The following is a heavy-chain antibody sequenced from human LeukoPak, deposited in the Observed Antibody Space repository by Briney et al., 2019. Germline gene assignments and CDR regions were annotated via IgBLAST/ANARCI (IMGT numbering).Heavy chain of an antibody. CDR2: VNTKTGRT. D-gene: IGHD3-3*01. Sequence: ASVKVSCKTSGYSFTDYYIHWVREAPGQGLEWMAWVNTKTGRTSSARKFQGRVTMTRDPSITTVYMDMAWLTSDDTAIYFCARADFIDAGPYLIGPWGQGTLVTVSS. CDR3: ARADFIDAGPYLIGP. J-gene: IGHJ5*02. V-gene: IGHV1-2*02. CDR1: GYSFTDYY.